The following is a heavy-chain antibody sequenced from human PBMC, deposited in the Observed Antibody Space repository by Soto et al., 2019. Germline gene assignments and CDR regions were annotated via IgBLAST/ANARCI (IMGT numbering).Heavy chain of an antibody. CDR1: GFIFSHYS. Sequence: GGSLRLSCAASGFIFSHYSMNWARQAPGKGLEWVSYISSSSTTVYYADSVKGRFTISRDNANSSLYLQMNSLRDEDTAVYYCARDRYSGYVENGYRYRGQGTLVTVSS. CDR3: ARDRYSGYVENGYRY. D-gene: IGHD5-12*01. J-gene: IGHJ4*02. V-gene: IGHV3-48*02. CDR2: ISSSSTTV.